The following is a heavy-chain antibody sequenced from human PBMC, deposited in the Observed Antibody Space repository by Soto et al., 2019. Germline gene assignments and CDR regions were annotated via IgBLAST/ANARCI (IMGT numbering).Heavy chain of an antibody. V-gene: IGHV4-31*03. CDR3: ERASYYDLWSGDYTGEPFSFDS. CDR1: GGSISSGGYY. Sequence: SETLSLTCTVSGGSISSGGYYWSWIRQHPGKGLECIGYIYYSGSTYYNPSLKSRVTISVDTSKNQFSLKLSSVTAAGTAVYYCERASYYDLWSGDYTGEPFSFDSWGQGTLVTVSS. D-gene: IGHD3-3*01. CDR2: IYYSGST. J-gene: IGHJ4*02.